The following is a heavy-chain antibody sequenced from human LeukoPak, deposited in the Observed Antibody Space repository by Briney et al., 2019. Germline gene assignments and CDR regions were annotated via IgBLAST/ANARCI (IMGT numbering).Heavy chain of an antibody. D-gene: IGHD2-21*02. CDR3: ARDVVVTAISDY. CDR1: GGSISSGDYY. CDR2: IYYSGST. V-gene: IGHV4-30-4*01. J-gene: IGHJ4*02. Sequence: SETLSLTCTVSGGSISSGDYYWSWIRQPPGKGLEWIGYIYYSGSTYYNPSLKSRVTISVDTSKNQFSLKLSSVTAADTAVYYCARDVVVTAISDYWGQGTLVTVSS.